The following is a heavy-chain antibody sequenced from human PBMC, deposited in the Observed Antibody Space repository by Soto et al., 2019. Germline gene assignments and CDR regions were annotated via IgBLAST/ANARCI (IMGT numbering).Heavy chain of an antibody. Sequence: EVQLLESGGGLVQPGGSLRLSCAASGFSFSIYAMSWVRQAPGKGLEWVSGISGGGGTTDYADSVKGRFTISRDNSKNTLYLQMNSLRAEDTAVYYCAKDFLVTTNGHFDYWGEGTLVTVSS. J-gene: IGHJ4*02. CDR2: ISGGGGTT. CDR1: GFSFSIYA. V-gene: IGHV3-23*01. CDR3: AKDFLVTTNGHFDY. D-gene: IGHD4-4*01.